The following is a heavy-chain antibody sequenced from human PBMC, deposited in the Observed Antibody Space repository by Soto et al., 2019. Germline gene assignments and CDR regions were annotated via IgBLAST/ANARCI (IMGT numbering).Heavy chain of an antibody. CDR3: ARRAFGSSRSFDI. CDR2: ISDSGGLT. V-gene: IGHV3-23*01. Sequence: PGGSLRLSCAASGFAFSSHPMSWVRQAPERGLEWVSGISDSGGLTYNVDSVKGRFTISRDNSKNTLYLQMNSLRAEDTALYYCARRAFGSSRSFDIWGQGTMVTVSS. J-gene: IGHJ3*02. D-gene: IGHD6-6*01. CDR1: GFAFSSHP.